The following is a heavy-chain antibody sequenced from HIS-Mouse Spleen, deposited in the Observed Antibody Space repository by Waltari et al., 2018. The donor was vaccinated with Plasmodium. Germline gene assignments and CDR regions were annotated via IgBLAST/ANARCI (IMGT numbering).Heavy chain of an antibody. D-gene: IGHD6-6*01. CDR2: IYYSGST. CDR1: GGSIRSYY. J-gene: IGHJ4*02. Sequence: QVQLQESGPGLVKPSETLSLTCTVSGGSIRSYYWRWIRQPPGKGLEWIAYIYYSGSTNYNPSLKSRVTISVDTSKNQFSLKLSSVTAADTAVFYCARGGYSSSSYYFDYWGQGTLVTVSS. CDR3: ARGGYSSSSYYFDY. V-gene: IGHV4-59*01.